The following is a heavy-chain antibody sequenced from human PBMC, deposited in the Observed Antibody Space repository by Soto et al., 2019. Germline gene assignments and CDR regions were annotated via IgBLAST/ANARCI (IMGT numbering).Heavy chain of an antibody. V-gene: IGHV1-3*05. CDR3: ARSMAVTTQKSKTDYYYYYGMDV. CDR1: GYTFTSYA. J-gene: IGHJ6*02. D-gene: IGHD4-17*01. Sequence: QVQLVQSGAEEKKPGASVKVSCKASGYTFTSYAMHWVRQAPGQRLEWMGWINAGNGNTKYSQKFQGRVTITRDTSASTAYMELSSLRSEETAEYYWARSMAVTTQKSKTDYYYYYGMDVWGQGTKVTVSS. CDR2: INAGNGNT.